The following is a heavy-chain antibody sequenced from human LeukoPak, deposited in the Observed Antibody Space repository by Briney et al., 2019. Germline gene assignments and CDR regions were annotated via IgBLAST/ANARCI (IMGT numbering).Heavy chain of an antibody. CDR1: GFIFSNYN. CDR3: ARALGYSYGYAVDY. Sequence: GSLELSCATSGFIFSNYNMNWARQPPGKGLEWLSYISSSSGTIYYADSVKGRFTISGDNAKNSLYLQMNSLRAEDTAVYYCARALGYSYGYAVDYWGQGTLVTVSS. J-gene: IGHJ4*02. CDR2: ISSSSGTI. V-gene: IGHV3-48*01. D-gene: IGHD5-18*01.